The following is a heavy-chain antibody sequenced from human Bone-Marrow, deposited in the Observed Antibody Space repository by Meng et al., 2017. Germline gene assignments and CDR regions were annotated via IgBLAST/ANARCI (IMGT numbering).Heavy chain of an antibody. CDR1: GFTSSSSS. CDR2: IKSKTDGRTT. D-gene: IGHD4-23*01. V-gene: IGHV3-15*01. CDR3: MAEESTVDPHYYYGMDI. J-gene: IGHJ6*02. Sequence: GGPLRRSCAASGFTSSSSSMNWVRQAPGKGLEWVGRIKSKTDGRTTDYAAPVQGRFTISRDDSKDTMYLQMNSLKTEDAAVYYCMAEESTVDPHYYYGMDIWGQGTTVTVSS.